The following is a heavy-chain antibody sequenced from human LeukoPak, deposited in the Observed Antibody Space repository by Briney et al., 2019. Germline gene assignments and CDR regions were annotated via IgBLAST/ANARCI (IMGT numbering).Heavy chain of an antibody. CDR2: ISYDGSNK. D-gene: IGHD3-16*01. CDR1: GFTFSSYA. V-gene: IGHV3-30-3*01. Sequence: PGGSLRLSCAASGFTFSSYAMHWVRQAPGKGLEWVAVISYDGSNKYYADSVKGRFTISRDNSKNTLYLQMNSLRAEDTAVYYCARGVGYAYFDYWGQGTLVTVSS. CDR3: ARGVGYAYFDY. J-gene: IGHJ4*02.